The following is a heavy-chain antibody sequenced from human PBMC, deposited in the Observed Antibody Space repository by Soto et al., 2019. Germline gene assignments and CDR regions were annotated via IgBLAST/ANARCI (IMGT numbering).Heavy chain of an antibody. V-gene: IGHV3-53*01. Sequence: YMTRVRQVPGKGLEWVSIIYSGGNTYYADSVKGRFTISRDDSENTLYLQMSSLRAEDTAVYYCARVPDRWGQGTLVTVSS. CDR1: Y. CDR2: IYSGGNT. CDR3: ARVPDR. J-gene: IGHJ5*02. D-gene: IGHD2-2*01.